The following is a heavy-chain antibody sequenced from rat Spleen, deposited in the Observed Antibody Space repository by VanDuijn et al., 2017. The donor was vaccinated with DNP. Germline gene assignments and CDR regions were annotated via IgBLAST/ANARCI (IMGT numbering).Heavy chain of an antibody. Sequence: EVQLVESGGDLVQPGGSLKLSCAASGFTFSDYNMAWVRQAPKKGLEWVATIINDGRRTYYRDSVKGRFTISRDNAKSSLYLQMDSLRSDDTATYYCASSILRGYWGQGVTVTVSS. CDR1: GFTFSDYN. V-gene: IGHV5S10*01. CDR3: ASSILRGY. CDR2: IINDGRRT. D-gene: IGHD1-6*01. J-gene: IGHJ2*01.